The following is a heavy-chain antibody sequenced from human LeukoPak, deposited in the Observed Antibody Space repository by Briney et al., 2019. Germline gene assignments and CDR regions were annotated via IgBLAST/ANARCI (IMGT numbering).Heavy chain of an antibody. V-gene: IGHV3-30*02. CDR2: IRYDGSNK. CDR3: ARVGLWHYPVDS. CDR1: GFTFSSYG. Sequence: GSLRLSCAASGFTFSSYGMHWVRQAPGKGLEWVAFIRYDGSNKYYADSVKGRFTISRDNSKNTLYLQMNSLRAEDTAVYYCARVGLWHYPVDSWGQGTLVTVSS. D-gene: IGHD1-7*01. J-gene: IGHJ4*02.